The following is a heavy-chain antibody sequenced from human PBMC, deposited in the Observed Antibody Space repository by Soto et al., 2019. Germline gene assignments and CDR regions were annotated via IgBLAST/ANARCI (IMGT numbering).Heavy chain of an antibody. CDR1: GFTFSDYY. V-gene: IGHV3-11*01. Sequence: GGSLRLSCAASGFTFSDYYMSWIRQAPGKGLEWVSYISSSGSTIYYADSVKGRFTISRDNAKNSLYLQMNSLRAEDTAVYYCARVEYSGYDLDLLTDRLFDIWGQGTMVTVSS. J-gene: IGHJ3*02. CDR2: ISSSGSTI. D-gene: IGHD5-12*01. CDR3: ARVEYSGYDLDLLTDRLFDI.